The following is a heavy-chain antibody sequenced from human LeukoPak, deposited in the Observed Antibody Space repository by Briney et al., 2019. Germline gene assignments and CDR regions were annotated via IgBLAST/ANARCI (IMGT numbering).Heavy chain of an antibody. J-gene: IGHJ4*02. CDR1: GFTFSSYS. CDR3: ARDWGEGNSPFFDY. CDR2: ISSSSSTI. V-gene: IGHV3-48*04. D-gene: IGHD4-23*01. Sequence: GGSLRLSCAASGFTFSSYSMNWVRQAPGKGLEWVSYISSSSSTIYYADSVKGRFTISRDNAKNSLYLQMNSLRAEDTAVYYCARDWGEGNSPFFDYWGQGTLVTVSS.